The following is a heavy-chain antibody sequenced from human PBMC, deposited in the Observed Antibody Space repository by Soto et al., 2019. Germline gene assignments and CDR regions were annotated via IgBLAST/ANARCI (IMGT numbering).Heavy chain of an antibody. CDR3: AKESASNSGYFQH. D-gene: IGHD1-1*01. J-gene: IGHJ1*01. CDR2: ISGGGGST. CDR1: GFTFSTYA. V-gene: IGHV3-23*01. Sequence: GGSLRLSCAASGFTFSTYAMVWVRQAPGKGLEWVSAISGGGGSTYYADSVKGRFTISRDNSKNTLYLQMNSLRAEDTAVYYCAKESASNSGYFQHWGPGTLVTVPS.